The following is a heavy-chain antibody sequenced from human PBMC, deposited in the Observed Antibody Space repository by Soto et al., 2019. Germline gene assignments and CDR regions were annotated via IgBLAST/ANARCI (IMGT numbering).Heavy chain of an antibody. CDR1: GGSISSSSYY. Sequence: QLQLQESGPGLVKPSETLSLTCTVSGGSISSSSYYWGWILQPPGKGLEWIGSIYYSGRTYYNPSLKSRVTISVDTSNNQFSLKLSSVTAADTAVYYCARLDPGSSWYLPRIQHWGQGTLVIVSS. D-gene: IGHD6-13*01. V-gene: IGHV4-39*01. CDR3: ARLDPGSSWYLPRIQH. CDR2: IYYSGRT. J-gene: IGHJ1*01.